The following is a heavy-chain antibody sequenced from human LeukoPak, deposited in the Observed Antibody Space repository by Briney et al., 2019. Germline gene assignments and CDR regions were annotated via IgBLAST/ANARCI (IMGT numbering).Heavy chain of an antibody. J-gene: IGHJ4*02. V-gene: IGHV4-28*01. CDR1: GYSISSNHW. CDR2: IFYAGST. Sequence: PSQTLSLTCAVAGYSISSNHWWGWIRQPPGKRLEWIGYIFYAGSTHYNPSHKSRVTMSVDTSKNQFSLRLSSVTAVDTAVYYCARIGPILGAAWVDYWGQGTLVSVSS. D-gene: IGHD3-3*02. CDR3: ARIGPILGAAWVDY.